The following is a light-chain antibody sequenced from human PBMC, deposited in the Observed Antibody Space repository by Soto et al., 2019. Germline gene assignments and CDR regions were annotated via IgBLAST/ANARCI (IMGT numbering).Light chain of an antibody. CDR3: QQRSNGPLT. Sequence: EIVLTQSPATLSLSPGERATLSCRASQSVSSYLAWYQQKPGQAPRLLIYDASNRATGIPARFSGSGSGTDFTLTISSLEPEDFAVYYCQQRSNGPLTCGQGTRLEIK. CDR2: DAS. CDR1: QSVSSY. V-gene: IGKV3-11*01. J-gene: IGKJ5*01.